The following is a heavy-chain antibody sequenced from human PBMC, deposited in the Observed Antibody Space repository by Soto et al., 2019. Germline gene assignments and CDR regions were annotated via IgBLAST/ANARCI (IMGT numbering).Heavy chain of an antibody. D-gene: IGHD2-2*01. Sequence: GGSLILSCAASGFTFSSYAMHWVRQAPGKGLEWVAVISYDGSNKYYADSVKGRFTISRDNSKNTLYLQMNSLRAEDTAVYYCARDRNGAIAMNYGMDVWGQGTTVTVSS. CDR2: ISYDGSNK. CDR1: GFTFSSYA. V-gene: IGHV3-30-3*01. CDR3: ARDRNGAIAMNYGMDV. J-gene: IGHJ6*02.